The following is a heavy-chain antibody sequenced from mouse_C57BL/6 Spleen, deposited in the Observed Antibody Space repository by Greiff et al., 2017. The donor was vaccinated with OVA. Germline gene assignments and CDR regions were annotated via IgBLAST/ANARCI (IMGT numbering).Heavy chain of an antibody. CDR1: GYAFSSYW. V-gene: IGHV1-80*01. J-gene: IGHJ2*01. D-gene: IGHD2-3*01. CDR3: ARRCDGYYFDY. CDR2: IYPGDGDT. Sequence: VQLQQSGAELVKPGASVKISCKASGYAFSSYWMNWVKQRPGKGLEWIGQIYPGDGDTNYNGKVKGKATLTADKSSSTAYMQLSILTSEDSAVYFCARRCDGYYFDYWGQGTTLTVSS.